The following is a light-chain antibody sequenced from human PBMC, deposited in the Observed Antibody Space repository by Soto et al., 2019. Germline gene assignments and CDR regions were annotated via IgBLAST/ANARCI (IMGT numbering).Light chain of an antibody. CDR1: ESVSSSY. Sequence: EIVLAASPGTLALAPGGRGTLFFRASESVSSSYLAWYQQKPGQAPRLLIFGASSRATGTPDRFSGSGSGTEFTLTISSLQSDDFAVYYCQHYNNWPWTVGPGTKVDIK. CDR2: GAS. CDR3: QHYNNWPWT. J-gene: IGKJ1*01. V-gene: IGKV3-20*01.